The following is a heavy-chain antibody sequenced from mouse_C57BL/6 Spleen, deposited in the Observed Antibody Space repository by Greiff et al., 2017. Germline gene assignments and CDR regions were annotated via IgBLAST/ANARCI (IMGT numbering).Heavy chain of an antibody. J-gene: IGHJ3*01. V-gene: IGHV1-22*01. CDR2: INPNNGGT. Sequence: VQLQQSGPELVKPGASVKMSCKASGYTFTDYNMHWVKQSHGKSLEWIGYINPNNGGTSYNQKFKGKATLTVNKSSSTAYMALRSLTSEDSAVYYCASGWLPSWFAYWGQGTLVTVSA. CDR3: ASGWLPSWFAY. D-gene: IGHD2-3*01. CDR1: GYTFTDYN.